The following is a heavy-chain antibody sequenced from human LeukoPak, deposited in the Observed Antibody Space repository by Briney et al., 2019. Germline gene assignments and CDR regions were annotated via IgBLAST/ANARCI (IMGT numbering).Heavy chain of an antibody. V-gene: IGHV3-23*01. CDR2: VSHNGGST. CDR1: GFAFISYG. D-gene: IGHD6-6*01. J-gene: IGHJ4*02. Sequence: GGSLRLSCGASGFAFISYGMSWVREVPGRGLEWVSGVSHNGGSTNYADSVKGRFTISRDNSKNTLYLQMNTLRPEDTAVYYCAKMSSSWSTYLFDYWGRGTLVTVSS. CDR3: AKMSSSWSTYLFDY.